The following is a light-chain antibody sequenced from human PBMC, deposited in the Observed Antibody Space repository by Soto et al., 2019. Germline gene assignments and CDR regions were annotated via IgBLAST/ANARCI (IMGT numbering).Light chain of an antibody. J-gene: IGKJ5*01. CDR1: QNVDKF. CDR2: DSS. V-gene: IGKV3-11*01. CDR3: QQRKNWPPIT. Sequence: DIEFTQSPAALSFSPGETATLSCRASQNVDKFLAWYQQRPGQPPRLLIFDSSNRATGVPVRFSGSGSGTVFTLTIGSLEPEDSAVSYCQQRKNWPPITFGQGTRLEIK.